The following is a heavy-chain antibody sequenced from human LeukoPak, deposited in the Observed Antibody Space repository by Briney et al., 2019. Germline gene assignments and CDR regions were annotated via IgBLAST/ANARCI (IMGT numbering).Heavy chain of an antibody. CDR1: GGTFSSYA. CDR2: INPNSGGT. Sequence: ASVKVSCKASGGTFSSYAISWVRQAPGQGLEWMGWINPNSGGTNYAQKFQGRVTMTRDTSISTAYMELSRLRSDDTAVYYCARGPLPIVVVPAANANWFDPWGQGTLVTVSS. D-gene: IGHD2-2*01. CDR3: ARGPLPIVVVPAANANWFDP. J-gene: IGHJ5*02. V-gene: IGHV1-2*02.